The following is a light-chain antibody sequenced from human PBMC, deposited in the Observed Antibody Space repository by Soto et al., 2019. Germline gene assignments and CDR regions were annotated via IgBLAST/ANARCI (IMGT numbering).Light chain of an antibody. CDR1: RSISTD. Sequence: IQMTQSPSSLSASVGDRVTISCRASRSISTDLHWYQQKPGKAPNLLMYGASHLQSGVPSRFSGSVSGTDFTLDISRLQPEDFETYYCQQSFITLITFGQGTRREIK. V-gene: IGKV1-39*01. CDR2: GAS. J-gene: IGKJ5*01. CDR3: QQSFITLIT.